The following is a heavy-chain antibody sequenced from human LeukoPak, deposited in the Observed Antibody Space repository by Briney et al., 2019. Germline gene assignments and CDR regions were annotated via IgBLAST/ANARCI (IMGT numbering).Heavy chain of an antibody. CDR3: TTVAPDYYDSSGYTATWFDP. Sequence: PGGSLRLSCAASGFTFSNAWMSRVRQAPGKGLEWVGRIKSKTDGGTTDYAAPVKGRFTISRDDSKNTLYPQMNSLKTEDTAVYYCTTVAPDYYDSSGYTATWFDPWGQGTLVTVSS. CDR2: IKSKTDGGTT. D-gene: IGHD3-22*01. J-gene: IGHJ5*02. V-gene: IGHV3-15*01. CDR1: GFTFSNAW.